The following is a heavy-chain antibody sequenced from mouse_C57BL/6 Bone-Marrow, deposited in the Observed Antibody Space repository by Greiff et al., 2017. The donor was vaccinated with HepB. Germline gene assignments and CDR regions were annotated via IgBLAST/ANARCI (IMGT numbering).Heavy chain of an antibody. V-gene: IGHV1-42*01. J-gene: IGHJ3*01. D-gene: IGHD1-1*01. Sequence: VQLKQSGPELVKPGASVKISCKASGYSFTGYYMNWVKQSPEKSLEWIGEINPSTGGTTYNQKFKAKATLTVDKSSSTAYMQLKSLTSEDSAVYYCAREEGYYYGSSWFAYWGQGTLVTVSA. CDR2: INPSTGGT. CDR3: AREEGYYYGSSWFAY. CDR1: GYSFTGYY.